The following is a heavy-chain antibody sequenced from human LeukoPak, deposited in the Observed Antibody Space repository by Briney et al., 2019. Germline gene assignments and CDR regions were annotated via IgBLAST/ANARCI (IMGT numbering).Heavy chain of an antibody. CDR2: ISYDGSNK. V-gene: IGHV3-30*04. CDR3: ARGPDIVVVVAATPYYFDY. D-gene: IGHD2-15*01. CDR1: GFTFSSYA. Sequence: PGGSLRLSCAASGFTFSSYAMHWVRQAPGKGLEWVAVISYDGSNKYYADSVKGRFTISRDNSKNTLYLQMNSLRAEDTAVYYCARGPDIVVVVAATPYYFDYWGQGTLVTVSS. J-gene: IGHJ4*02.